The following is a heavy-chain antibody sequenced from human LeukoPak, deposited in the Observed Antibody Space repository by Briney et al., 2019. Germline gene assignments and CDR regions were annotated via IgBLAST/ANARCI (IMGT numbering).Heavy chain of an antibody. CDR2: ISYDGSNK. CDR3: ARVIAAAGYIDY. J-gene: IGHJ4*02. D-gene: IGHD6-13*01. Sequence: PGGSLRLSCAASGFTFSSYAMHWVRQAPGKGLEWVAVISYDGSNKYYADSVKGRFTISRDNSKNTLYLQMNSLRAEDTAVYYCARVIAAAGYIDYWGQGTLVTVSS. CDR1: GFTFSSYA. V-gene: IGHV3-30-3*01.